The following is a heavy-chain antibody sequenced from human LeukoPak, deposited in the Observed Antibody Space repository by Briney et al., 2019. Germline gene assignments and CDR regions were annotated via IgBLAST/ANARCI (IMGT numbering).Heavy chain of an antibody. CDR1: GFTFSNYG. V-gene: IGHV3-30*03. CDR3: ARGRSITLLRGVALSDGFDV. CDR2: ISFDGSNQ. J-gene: IGHJ3*01. D-gene: IGHD3-10*01. Sequence: GRSLRLSCAASGFTFSNYGMHWVRQAPGKGLEWVTVISFDGSNQYYADSVKGRFTISRDNARNLLYLQMNGLRAEDTAVYYCARGRSITLLRGVALSDGFDVWGQGAMVAVSS.